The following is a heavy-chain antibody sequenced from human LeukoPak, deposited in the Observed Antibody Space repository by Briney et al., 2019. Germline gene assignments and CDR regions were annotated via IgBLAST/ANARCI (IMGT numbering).Heavy chain of an antibody. J-gene: IGHJ3*02. Sequence: SETLSLTCIVSGGSISSYYWSWIRQPPGKGLEWIGYIYHRGSTNYNPSLKSRVTISVDTSKNQYSLNLSSVTAADTAVYYCARSGVYTGYDAFDIWGQGTRVTVSS. CDR2: IYHRGST. V-gene: IGHV4-59*08. D-gene: IGHD6-13*01. CDR3: ARSGVYTGYDAFDI. CDR1: GGSISSYY.